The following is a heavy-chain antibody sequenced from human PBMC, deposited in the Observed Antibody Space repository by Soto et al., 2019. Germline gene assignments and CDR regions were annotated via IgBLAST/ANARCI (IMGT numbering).Heavy chain of an antibody. Sequence: QVQLVQSGAEVKKPGSSVKVSCKASGGTFSSYAISWVRQAPGQGLEWMGGSIPIFGTANYAQKFQGRVTITADESTSTAYMELSSLRSEDTAVYYCARATIIAAAGTTYYYYGMDVWGQGTTVTVSS. D-gene: IGHD6-13*01. CDR2: SIPIFGTA. V-gene: IGHV1-69*01. CDR1: GGTFSSYA. CDR3: ARATIIAAAGTTYYYYGMDV. J-gene: IGHJ6*02.